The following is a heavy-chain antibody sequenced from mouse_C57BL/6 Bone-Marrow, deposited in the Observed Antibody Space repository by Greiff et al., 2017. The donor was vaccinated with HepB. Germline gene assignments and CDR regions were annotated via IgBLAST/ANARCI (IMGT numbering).Heavy chain of an antibody. CDR2: IYPGNSDT. J-gene: IGHJ4*01. CDR1: GYTFTSYW. CDR3: TRGGTTVVAYYAMDY. D-gene: IGHD1-1*01. Sequence: EVQLQQSGTVLARPGASVKMSCKTSGYTFTSYWMHGVNQRPGQGLDWIGAIYPGNSDTSYNQKFKGKAKLTAVTSASTAYRELSSLTNEDSAVYYCTRGGTTVVAYYAMDYWGQGTSVTVSS. V-gene: IGHV1-5*01.